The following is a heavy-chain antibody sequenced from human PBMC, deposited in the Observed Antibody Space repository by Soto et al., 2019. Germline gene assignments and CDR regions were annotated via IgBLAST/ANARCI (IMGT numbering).Heavy chain of an antibody. CDR1: GFTFSSYG. D-gene: IGHD3-22*01. CDR3: VKGEYYYDSGAYYPFDY. Sequence: PGGSLRLSCAASGFTFSSYGMHWVRQAPGKGLEWVAVIWYDGSNKYYADSVKGRFTISRDNSKNTLYLQMSSLRAEDTAVYYCVKGEYYYDSGAYYPFDYWGQGTLVTVSS. CDR2: IWYDGSNK. J-gene: IGHJ4*02. V-gene: IGHV3-30*02.